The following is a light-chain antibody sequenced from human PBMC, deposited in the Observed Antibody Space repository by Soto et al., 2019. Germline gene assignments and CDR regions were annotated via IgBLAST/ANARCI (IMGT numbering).Light chain of an antibody. CDR2: SNA. Sequence: QSVLTQPPSVSEAPGHRVTISCTGTSSDIGAGYDVHWYQQLPGAAPKLLIYSNAIRPSGVPDRFSASKSGTLASLAITGLRAADEADYYCQSYDSSLTTYVFGTGTKLTVL. CDR3: QSYDSSLTTYV. J-gene: IGLJ1*01. CDR1: SSDIGAGYD. V-gene: IGLV1-40*01.